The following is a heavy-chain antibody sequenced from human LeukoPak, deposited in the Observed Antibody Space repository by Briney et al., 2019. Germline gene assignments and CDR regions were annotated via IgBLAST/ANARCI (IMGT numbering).Heavy chain of an antibody. Sequence: PSGTLSLTCVVSRGSVSGDHWWSWVRQAPGKGLEWIGETYPGGSPNYNPSLRSRVTISVDRSRTQFSLTVNSVTASDTAVYFCARQGRAVADPLDYWGQGTLVTVSS. J-gene: IGHJ4*02. CDR3: ARQGRAVADPLDY. CDR1: RGSVSGDHW. CDR2: TYPGGSP. D-gene: IGHD6-19*01. V-gene: IGHV4-4*02.